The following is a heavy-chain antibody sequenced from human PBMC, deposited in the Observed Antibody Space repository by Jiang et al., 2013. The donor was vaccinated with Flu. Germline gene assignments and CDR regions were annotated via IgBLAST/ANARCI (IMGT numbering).Heavy chain of an antibody. CDR3: ARDPDSSSWYDAFDI. CDR2: ISYDGSNK. D-gene: IGHD6-13*01. J-gene: IGHJ3*02. Sequence: ASGFTFSSYAMHWVRQAPGKGLEWVAVISYDGSNKYYADSVKGRFTISRDNSKNTLYLQMNSLRAEDTAVYYCARDPDSSSWYDAFDIWGQGTMVTVSS. CDR1: GFTFSSYA. V-gene: IGHV3-30-3*01.